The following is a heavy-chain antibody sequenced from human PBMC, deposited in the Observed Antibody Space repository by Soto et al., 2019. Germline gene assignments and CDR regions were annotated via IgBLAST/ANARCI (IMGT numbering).Heavy chain of an antibody. CDR3: VRDRPGRQEYFDY. CDR2: INTDGSDT. Sequence: PGGSLRLSCAASGFILSSEWMDWVRQAPGKGLVWVSRINTDGSDTRYADSVKGRFTISRDNAKNTVYLQMNSLRAEDTGVYYCVRDRPGRQEYFDYWGQGNMVTVSS. D-gene: IGHD6-6*01. J-gene: IGHJ4*02. CDR1: GFILSSEW. V-gene: IGHV3-74*01.